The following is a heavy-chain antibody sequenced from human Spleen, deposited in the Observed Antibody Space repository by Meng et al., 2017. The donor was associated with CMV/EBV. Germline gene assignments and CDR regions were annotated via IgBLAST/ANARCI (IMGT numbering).Heavy chain of an antibody. CDR1: RFTFSDYY. CDR2: ISDRGSSI. Sequence: GESLKISCAASRFTFSDYYMSWIRQAPGKGLEWVACISDRGSSIYDADSVQGRFTISRDNAMNSLYLQMNGRRAEDTAVYYCARGRGYTGVHGMDVWGQGTTVTVSS. J-gene: IGHJ6*02. CDR3: ARGRGYTGVHGMDV. V-gene: IGHV3-11*01. D-gene: IGHD5-18*01.